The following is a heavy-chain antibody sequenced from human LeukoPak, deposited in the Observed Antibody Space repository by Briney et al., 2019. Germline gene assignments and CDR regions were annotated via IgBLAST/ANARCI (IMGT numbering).Heavy chain of an antibody. Sequence: PSETLSLTCTVSGGSISSGDYYWGWIRQPPGKGLEWIGYIYYSGSTYYNPSLKILVTISVDTSKNQFSLKLISVTAAHTAVYYCARVGRYSQSPRSYYYGMDVWGQGTTVTVSS. CDR3: ARVGRYSQSPRSYYYGMDV. V-gene: IGHV4-30-4*01. CDR1: GGSISSGDYY. CDR2: IYYSGST. J-gene: IGHJ6*02. D-gene: IGHD5-18*01.